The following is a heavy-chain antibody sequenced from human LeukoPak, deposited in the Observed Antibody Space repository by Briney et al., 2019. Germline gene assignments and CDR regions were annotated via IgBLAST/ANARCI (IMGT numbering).Heavy chain of an antibody. CDR3: ARDLKFGYSYGYLDY. V-gene: IGHV3-11*01. J-gene: IGHJ4*02. CDR2: ISSSGSTI. D-gene: IGHD5-18*01. CDR1: GFTFSDYY. Sequence: GGSLRLSCAASGFTFSDYYMSWIRQAPGKGLEWVSYISSSGSTIYYADSVKGRFTISRDNAKNSLYLQMNSLRAEDTAVYYCARDLKFGYSYGYLDYWGQGALVTVSS.